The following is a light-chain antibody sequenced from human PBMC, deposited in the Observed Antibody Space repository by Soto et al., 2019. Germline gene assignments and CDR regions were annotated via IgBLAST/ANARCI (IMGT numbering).Light chain of an antibody. Sequence: ELVLTQSPATLSLSPGERATLSCRASPSVSSYLAWYPQKPGQAPRLLIYDASNRATGIPARFSGSGSGKDFTLTISSLEPEDFAVYYCQQRRGAFGGGTKVDIK. CDR3: QQRRGA. CDR2: DAS. CDR1: PSVSSY. J-gene: IGKJ4*01. V-gene: IGKV3-11*01.